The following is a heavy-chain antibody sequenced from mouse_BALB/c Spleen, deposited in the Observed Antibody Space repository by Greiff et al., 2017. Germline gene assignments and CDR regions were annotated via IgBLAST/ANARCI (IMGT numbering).Heavy chain of an antibody. D-gene: IGHD1-1*01. J-gene: IGHJ4*01. V-gene: IGHV2-6-2*01. CDR3: ARHYYGSSSAMDY. CDR2: IWSDGST. CDR1: GFSLTSYG. Sequence: QVQLKESGPDLVAPSQSLSITCTVSGFSLTSYGVHWVRQPPGKGLEWLVVIWSDGSTTYNSALKSRLSISKDNSKSQVFLKMNSLQTDDTAMYYCARHYYGSSSAMDYWGQGTSVTVSS.